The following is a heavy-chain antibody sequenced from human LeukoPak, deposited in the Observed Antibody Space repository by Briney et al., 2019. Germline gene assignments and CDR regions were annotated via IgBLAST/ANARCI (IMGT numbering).Heavy chain of an antibody. CDR1: GFTVSNDF. CDR2: MNSGGST. Sequence: GGSLRLSCAASGFTVSNDFMNWVRQAPGKGLEWVSAMNSGGSTLYADSVKGRFIISRDKSRNTLYLQMNSLRVDDTAVYYCARGGSMVRGVLWGQGTLVTVSS. J-gene: IGHJ4*02. D-gene: IGHD3-10*01. V-gene: IGHV3-53*01. CDR3: ARGGSMVRGVL.